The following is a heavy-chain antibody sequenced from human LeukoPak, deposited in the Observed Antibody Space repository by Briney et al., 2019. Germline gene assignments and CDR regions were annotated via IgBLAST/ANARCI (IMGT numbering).Heavy chain of an antibody. Sequence: GGSLRLSCAASGFTFSSYAMSWVRQAPGKGLEWVSAISGSGGSTYYADSVKGRFTISRDNSKNTLYLQMNSLRAEDTAVYYCAKRGGGSGYSSPTDYWGQGTLVTVSS. CDR3: AKRGGGSGYSSPTDY. V-gene: IGHV3-23*01. CDR1: GFTFSSYA. CDR2: ISGSGGST. D-gene: IGHD3-3*01. J-gene: IGHJ4*02.